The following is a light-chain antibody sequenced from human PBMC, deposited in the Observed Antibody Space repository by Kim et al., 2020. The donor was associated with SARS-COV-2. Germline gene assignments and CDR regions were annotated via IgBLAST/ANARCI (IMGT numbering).Light chain of an antibody. CDR1: ESISSY. CDR3: QQSYNTPWT. Sequence: AAVGDRVTITCRESESISSYLNWYQQKPGKSPNLLIYAASSLQSGVPSRFGGSGSGTDFTLTISSLQPEDFATYYCQQSYNTPWTFGQGTKVDIK. J-gene: IGKJ1*01. V-gene: IGKV1-39*01. CDR2: AAS.